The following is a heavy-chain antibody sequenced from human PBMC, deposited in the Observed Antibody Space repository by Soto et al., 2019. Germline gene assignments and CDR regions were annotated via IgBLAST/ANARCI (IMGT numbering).Heavy chain of an antibody. Sequence: GGSLRLSCVGSGFTFSSYSMNWVRQAPGKGLEWVSYISFARNIIHYRDSVQGRFTISRDNSKNTLYLQMNSLRAEDTAVYYCAKDLRIAVAGTDYFDSWGQGTLVTVSS. V-gene: IGHV3-48*04. CDR2: ISFARNII. CDR3: AKDLRIAVAGTDYFDS. J-gene: IGHJ4*02. D-gene: IGHD6-19*01. CDR1: GFTFSSYS.